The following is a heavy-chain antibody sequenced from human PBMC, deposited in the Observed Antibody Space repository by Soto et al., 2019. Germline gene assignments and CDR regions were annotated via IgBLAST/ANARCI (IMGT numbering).Heavy chain of an antibody. V-gene: IGHV3-23*01. D-gene: IGHD3-22*01. CDR3: AKEETYDYFDY. CDR2: ISGTGGTT. CDR1: GFTFTNYA. J-gene: IGHJ4*02. Sequence: EVQLLESGGGLVQPGGSLRLSCAASGFTFTNYAMNWVRQAPGKGLEWVSRISGTGGTTYYADSVKGRFTISRDNSKNTLYLQMNSLRAEDTAVYYCAKEETYDYFDYGGQGTLVTVSS.